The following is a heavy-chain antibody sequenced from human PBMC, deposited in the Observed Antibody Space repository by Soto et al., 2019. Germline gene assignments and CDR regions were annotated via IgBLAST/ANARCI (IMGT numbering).Heavy chain of an antibody. J-gene: IGHJ4*02. V-gene: IGHV1-18*01. CDR3: ARVYRITMVRGELSEY. Sequence: QVKLVQSGAEVKKPGASVKVSCKASGYTFTSYGISWVRQAPGQGLEWMGWISAYNGNTNYAKKLQGRVTMTTDTSTSTAYMELRSLRSDDTAVYYCARVYRITMVRGELSEYWGQGTLVTVSS. CDR2: ISAYNGNT. CDR1: GYTFTSYG. D-gene: IGHD3-10*01.